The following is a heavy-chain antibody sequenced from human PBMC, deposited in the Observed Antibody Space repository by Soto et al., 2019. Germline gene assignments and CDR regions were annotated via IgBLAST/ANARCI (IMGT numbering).Heavy chain of an antibody. CDR3: ARDVRVNEDYHYFGMDV. CDR1: GFTVSSNY. CDR2: IYSGGST. V-gene: IGHV3-66*01. J-gene: IGHJ6*02. Sequence: EVKLGEAGGGLVQPGGSLRLSCAASGFTVSSNYMSWVRQAQGKGLEWVSVIYSGGSTYYADYVKGRFTSSRDNSKNTMYLPMNSLRAEDTAVYYWARDVRVNEDYHYFGMDVWGQGNTVTVSS. D-gene: IGHD2-21*01.